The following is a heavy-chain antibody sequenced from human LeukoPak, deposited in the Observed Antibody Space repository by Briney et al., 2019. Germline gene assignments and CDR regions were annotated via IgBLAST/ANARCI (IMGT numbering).Heavy chain of an antibody. Sequence: GGSLRLSCAASGFTFSSYSLNWVRQAPGKGLEWVSSISSSSSYIYYADSVKGRFTISRDNAKNSLYPQMNSLRAEDTAVYYCAREGQYSGYGNWGQGTLVTVSS. CDR3: AREGQYSGYGN. CDR1: GFTFSSYS. D-gene: IGHD5-12*01. CDR2: ISSSSSYI. V-gene: IGHV3-21*01. J-gene: IGHJ4*02.